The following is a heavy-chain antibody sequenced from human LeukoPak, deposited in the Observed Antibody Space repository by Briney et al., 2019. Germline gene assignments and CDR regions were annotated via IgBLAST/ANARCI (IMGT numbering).Heavy chain of an antibody. CDR1: GGSISSYY. CDR2: IYYSGST. CDR3: ARRTVLPNYYGMDV. Sequence: SETLSLTCTVSGGSISSYYWGWIRQPPGKGLGWNGYIYYSGSTNYNPSLKSRVTISVDTSKNQFSLKLSSVTAADTAVYYCARRTVLPNYYGMDVWGQGTTVTVSS. J-gene: IGHJ6*02. V-gene: IGHV4-59*08. D-gene: IGHD3/OR15-3a*01.